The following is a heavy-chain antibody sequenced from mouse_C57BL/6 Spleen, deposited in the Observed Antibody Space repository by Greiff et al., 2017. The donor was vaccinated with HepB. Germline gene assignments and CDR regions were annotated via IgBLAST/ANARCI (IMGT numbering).Heavy chain of an antibody. CDR1: GYTFTDYN. CDR2: INPNNGGT. Sequence: EVQLQQSGPELVKPGASVKMSCKASGYTFTDYNMHWVKQSHGKSLEWIGYINPNNGGTSYNQKFKGKATLTVNKSSSTAYMELRSLTSEDSAVYYCARSLRLGGYFDVWGTGTTVTVSS. D-gene: IGHD1-1*01. CDR3: ARSLRLGGYFDV. J-gene: IGHJ1*03. V-gene: IGHV1-22*01.